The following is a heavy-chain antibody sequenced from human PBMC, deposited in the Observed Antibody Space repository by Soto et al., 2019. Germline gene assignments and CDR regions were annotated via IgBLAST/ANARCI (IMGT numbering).Heavy chain of an antibody. V-gene: IGHV1-69*13. J-gene: IGHJ6*02. CDR3: ASQRTENYYDSSGYYPLGYYYYGMDV. CDR2: IIPIFDTA. Sequence: ASVKVSCKASGGTFSSYAISWVRQAPGQGLEWMGGIIPIFDTANYAQKFQGRVTITADESTSTAYMELSSLRSEDTAVYYCASQRTENYYDSSGYYPLGYYYYGMDVWGQGTTVTVSS. D-gene: IGHD3-22*01. CDR1: GGTFSSYA.